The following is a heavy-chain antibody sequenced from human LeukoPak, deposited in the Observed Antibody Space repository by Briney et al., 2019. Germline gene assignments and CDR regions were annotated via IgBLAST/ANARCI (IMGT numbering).Heavy chain of an antibody. CDR3: ASSVVPAAPYYMDV. CDR1: AFTVSSNY. CDR2: IHSGGAT. J-gene: IGHJ6*03. V-gene: IGHV3-53*01. Sequence: GGSLTLSCAASAFTVSSNYMSWVRQAPGEGLEWDSAIHSGGATYYAECVKGRFTISRDNSKNPLKRQMNGRRPEDTAVYYCASSVVPAAPYYMDVWGKGTTVTVSS. D-gene: IGHD2-2*01.